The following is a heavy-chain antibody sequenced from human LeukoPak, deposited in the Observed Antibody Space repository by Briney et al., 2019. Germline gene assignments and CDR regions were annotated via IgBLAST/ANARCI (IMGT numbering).Heavy chain of an antibody. CDR2: INHSGST. D-gene: IGHD6-13*01. J-gene: IGHJ4*02. V-gene: IGHV4-34*01. CDR3: ARESSSSWYGLDY. CDR1: GGSFSGYY. Sequence: PSETLSLTCAVYGGSFSGYYCSWIRQPPGKGLEWIGEINHSGSTNYNPSLKSRVTISVDTSKNQFSLKLSSVTAADTAVYYCARESSSSWYGLDYWGQGTLVTVSS.